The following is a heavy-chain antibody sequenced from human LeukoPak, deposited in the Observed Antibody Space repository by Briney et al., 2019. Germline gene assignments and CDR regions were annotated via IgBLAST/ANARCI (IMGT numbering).Heavy chain of an antibody. D-gene: IGHD1-14*01. CDR3: ASTGTYYYYYMDV. Sequence: SETLSLTCTVSGGSISSYYWSWILQPPGKGLEWIGYIYTSGSTNYNPSLKSRVTISVDTSKNQFSLKLSSVTAADTAVYYCASTGTYYYYYMDVWGKGTTVTVSS. CDR2: IYTSGST. CDR1: GGSISSYY. V-gene: IGHV4-4*09. J-gene: IGHJ6*03.